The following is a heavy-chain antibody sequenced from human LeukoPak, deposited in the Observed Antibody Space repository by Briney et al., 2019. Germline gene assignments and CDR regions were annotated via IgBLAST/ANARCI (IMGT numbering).Heavy chain of an antibody. CDR3: ASCSYDSSGYYYLSYFDY. CDR1: GGTFSSYA. D-gene: IGHD3-22*01. CDR2: IIPIFGTA. J-gene: IGHJ4*02. Sequence: SVKVSCKASGGTFSSYAISWVRQAPEQGPEWMGRIIPIFGTATYAQKFQVKVTITTDESTCTAYIELSSLRSEDTAVYYCASCSYDSSGYYYLSYFDYWGQGTLVTVSS. V-gene: IGHV1-69*05.